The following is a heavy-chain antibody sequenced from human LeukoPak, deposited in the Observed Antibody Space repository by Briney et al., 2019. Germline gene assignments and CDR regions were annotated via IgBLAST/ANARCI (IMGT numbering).Heavy chain of an antibody. CDR3: AKDWGYGSGSYYPAY. CDR1: GFSFSNYE. V-gene: IGHV3-48*03. D-gene: IGHD3-10*01. CDR2: ISSSGSTI. Sequence: PGGSLRLSCAASGFSFSNYEMNWVRQAPGKGLEWVSYISSSGSTIYYADSVKGRFTISRDNSKNTLYLQMNSLRAEDTAVYYCAKDWGYGSGSYYPAYWGQGTPVTVPS. J-gene: IGHJ4*02.